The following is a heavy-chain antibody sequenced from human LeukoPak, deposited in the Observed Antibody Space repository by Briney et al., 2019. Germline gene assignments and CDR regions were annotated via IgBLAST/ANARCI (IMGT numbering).Heavy chain of an antibody. CDR3: TRVCESSCFIPGPYIVVVPAAISPDAFDI. Sequence: GGSLRLSCTASGFTFGDYAMSWFRQAPGKGLEWVGFIRSKAYGGTTEYAASVKGRFTISRDDSKSIAYLQMNSLKTEDTAVYYCTRVCESSCFIPGPYIVVVPAAISPDAFDIWGQGTMVTVSS. J-gene: IGHJ3*02. D-gene: IGHD2-2*01. CDR2: IRSKAYGGTT. CDR1: GFTFGDYA. V-gene: IGHV3-49*03.